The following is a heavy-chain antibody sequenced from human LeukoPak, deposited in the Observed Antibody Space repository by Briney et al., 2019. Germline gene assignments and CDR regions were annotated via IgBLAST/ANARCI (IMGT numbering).Heavy chain of an antibody. CDR3: AKRAAAGTGDDY. J-gene: IGHJ4*02. CDR1: GFTLSTYA. D-gene: IGHD6-13*01. Sequence: PGGSLRLSCAASGFTLSTYAMSWLRQAPGKGLEWVSAISGSGGSTYYADSVKGRFTISRDNSKNTLYLQMNSLRAEDTAVYYCAKRAAAGTGDDYWGQGTLVTVSS. CDR2: ISGSGGST. V-gene: IGHV3-23*01.